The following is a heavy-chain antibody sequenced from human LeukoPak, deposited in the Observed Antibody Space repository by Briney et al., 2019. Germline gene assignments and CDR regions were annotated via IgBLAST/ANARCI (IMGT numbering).Heavy chain of an antibody. CDR2: IKQDGSEE. V-gene: IGHV3-7*01. D-gene: IGHD3-10*01. Sequence: LXXXXXXXGXTXXXYWMSWVRQAPXKXLEWVANIKQDGSEEYYVGSGKGRFTISRDNAKNSLYLQMNSLRAEDTAVYYCATNRWFGEPDYWGQGTLVTVSS. CDR3: ATNRWFGEPDY. J-gene: IGHJ4*02. CDR1: GXTXXXYW.